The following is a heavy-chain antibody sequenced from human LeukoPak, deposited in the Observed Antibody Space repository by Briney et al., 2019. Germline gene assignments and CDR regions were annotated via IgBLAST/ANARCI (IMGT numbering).Heavy chain of an antibody. CDR3: AREGTFPYYFDD. D-gene: IGHD1-1*01. Sequence: GASVKVSCKASGYTFPRYGISWVRQAPGPALEWMGWISAYNGNTNYAQKLQGRVTMTTDTSTSTAYMELRSLRSDDTAVYYCAREGTFPYYFDDWGQGTLVTVSS. J-gene: IGHJ4*02. V-gene: IGHV1-18*01. CDR2: ISAYNGNT. CDR1: GYTFPRYG.